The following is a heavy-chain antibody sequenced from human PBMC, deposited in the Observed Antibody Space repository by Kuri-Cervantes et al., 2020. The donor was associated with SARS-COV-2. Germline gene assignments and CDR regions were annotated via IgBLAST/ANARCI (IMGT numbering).Heavy chain of an antibody. CDR1: GGSFSGYY. J-gene: IGHJ5*02. D-gene: IGHD6-13*01. CDR2: INHSGST. V-gene: IGHV4-34*01. Sequence: LRLSCAVYGGSFSGYYWSWIRQPAGKGLEWIGEINHSGSTNYNPSLKSRVTISVDTSKNQFSLKLSSVTAADTAVYYCARRPGIAAAASYNWFDPWGQGTLVTVSS. CDR3: ARRPGIAAAASYNWFDP.